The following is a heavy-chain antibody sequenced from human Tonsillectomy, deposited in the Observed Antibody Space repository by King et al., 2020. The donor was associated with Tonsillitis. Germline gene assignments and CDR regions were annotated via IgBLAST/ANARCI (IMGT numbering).Heavy chain of an antibody. CDR2: KSYDGSNK. D-gene: IGHD5-24*01. V-gene: IGHV3-30*04. CDR1: GFTFSSYP. J-gene: IGHJ6*02. CDR3: ARESGIRENRLQFSAYYCGLDV. Sequence: VQLVESGGGVVQPGRSLRLSCAASGFTFSSYPMHWVRQAPGKGLEWVAVKSYDGSNKYYADSVKGRFTISRDNSKHTLYLQVNSLRAEDTAVYYCARESGIRENRLQFSAYYCGLDVWGQGTTVTVSS.